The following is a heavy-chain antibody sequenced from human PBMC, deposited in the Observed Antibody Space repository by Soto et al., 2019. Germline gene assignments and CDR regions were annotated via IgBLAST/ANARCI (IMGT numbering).Heavy chain of an antibody. D-gene: IGHD6-19*01. CDR1: GFTSDDYA. J-gene: IGHJ6*02. CDR3: ATARLGVAVAGTDGMDV. CDR2: ISWNSGSI. Sequence: GGSLRLSCAASGFTSDDYAMHWVRQAPGKGLEWVSGISWNSGSIGYADSVKGRFTISRDNAKNSLYLQMNSLRAEDTALYYCATARLGVAVAGTDGMDVWGQGTTVTVSS. V-gene: IGHV3-9*02.